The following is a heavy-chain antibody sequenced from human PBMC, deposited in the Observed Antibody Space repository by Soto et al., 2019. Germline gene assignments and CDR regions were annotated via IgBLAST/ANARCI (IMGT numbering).Heavy chain of an antibody. CDR1: GGTFSSYA. D-gene: IGHD1-20*01. Sequence: ASVKVSCKASGGTFSSYAISWVRQAPGQGLEWMGGIIPIFGTANYAQKFQGRVTITADESTSTAYMELSSLRSEDTAVYYCARDAGNWNKSKLYHYYGMDVWGQGTTVTVSS. CDR2: IIPIFGTA. CDR3: ARDAGNWNKSKLYHYYGMDV. J-gene: IGHJ6*02. V-gene: IGHV1-69*13.